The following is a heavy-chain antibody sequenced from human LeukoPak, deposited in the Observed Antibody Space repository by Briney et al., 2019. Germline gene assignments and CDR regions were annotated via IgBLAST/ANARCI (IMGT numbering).Heavy chain of an antibody. CDR3: ARGLLPFDP. V-gene: IGHV4-39*07. D-gene: IGHD2-21*01. Sequence: SETLSLTCTVSGGSISSSSYYWGWIRQPPGKGLEWIGSIYYSGGTYYNPSLKSRVTISVDTSKNQFSLKLSSVTAADTAVYYCARGLLPFDPWGQGTLVTVSS. CDR1: GGSISSSSYY. CDR2: IYYSGGT. J-gene: IGHJ5*02.